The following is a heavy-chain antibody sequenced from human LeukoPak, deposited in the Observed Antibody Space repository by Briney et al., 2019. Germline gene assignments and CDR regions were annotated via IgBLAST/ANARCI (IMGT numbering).Heavy chain of an antibody. J-gene: IGHJ4*02. V-gene: IGHV1-46*01. CDR2: INPSGGST. Sequence: ASVKVSCKASGYTFTSYYMHWVRQAPGQGLEWMGIINPSGGSTSYAQKFQGRVTITRDTSASTAYMELSSLRSEDTAVYYCARDYPYYDILTGYYGPLDYWGQGTLVTVSS. CDR1: GYTFTSYY. D-gene: IGHD3-9*01. CDR3: ARDYPYYDILTGYYGPLDY.